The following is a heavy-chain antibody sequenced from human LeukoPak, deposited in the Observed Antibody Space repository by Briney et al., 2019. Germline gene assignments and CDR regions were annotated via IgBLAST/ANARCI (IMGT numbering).Heavy chain of an antibody. CDR3: GKGPGYSVYDNLSHH. Sequence: GGSLRLSCAASGFTFSSYAMHWVRQVPGKGLEWVAVISDDGIKIYYGDSVKGRFTISRDNSKNTLNLQMDSLRADDTAVYYCGKGPGYSVYDNLSHHWGQGTLVTVSS. J-gene: IGHJ5*02. D-gene: IGHD5/OR15-5a*01. CDR1: GFTFSSYA. V-gene: IGHV3-30*04. CDR2: ISDDGIKI.